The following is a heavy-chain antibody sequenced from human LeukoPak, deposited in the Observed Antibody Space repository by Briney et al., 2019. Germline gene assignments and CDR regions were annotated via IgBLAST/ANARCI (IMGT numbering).Heavy chain of an antibody. CDR2: IKSKTDGGTA. Sequence: PGGSLRLSCAASGFTFNNAWMSWVRLAPGKGLEWVGRIKSKTDGGTADYAAPVKGRFTISRDDSKNMVFLQMNGLKIADTALYFGATEADTAMALPKNWGQGTLVTVSS. CDR3: ATEADTAMALPKN. CDR1: GFTFNNAW. D-gene: IGHD5-18*01. J-gene: IGHJ4*02. V-gene: IGHV3-15*01.